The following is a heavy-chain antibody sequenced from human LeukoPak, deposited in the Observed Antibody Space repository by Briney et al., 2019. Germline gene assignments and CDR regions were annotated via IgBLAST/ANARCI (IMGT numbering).Heavy chain of an antibody. CDR2: LSVSGCYI. CDR3: ARPAGPSDRWTGSDY. J-gene: IGHJ4*02. CDR1: GFPFSNYS. Sequence: GGSLRLSCVVSGFPFSNYSMNWVRQAPGKGLEWVSSLSVSGCYINYADSVKGRFTVSRDNAKNSLYLQMNSLRAKDTAVYYCARPAGPSDRWTGSDYWGQGTLPTVS. D-gene: IGHD1-1*01. V-gene: IGHV3-21*04.